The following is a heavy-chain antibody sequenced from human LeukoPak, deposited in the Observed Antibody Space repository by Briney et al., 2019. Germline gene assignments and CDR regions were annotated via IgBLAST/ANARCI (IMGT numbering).Heavy chain of an antibody. CDR1: GFTFDDYG. D-gene: IGHD2/OR15-2a*01. J-gene: IGHJ4*02. CDR2: INWNGGST. Sequence: GGSLRLSCAASGFTFDDYGMSWVRQAPGKGLEWVSGINWNGGSTGYADSVKGRFTISRDNAKNSLYLQMSSLRAEDTAVYYCARVNSRVFDYWGQGTLVTVSS. CDR3: ARVNSRVFDY. V-gene: IGHV3-20*04.